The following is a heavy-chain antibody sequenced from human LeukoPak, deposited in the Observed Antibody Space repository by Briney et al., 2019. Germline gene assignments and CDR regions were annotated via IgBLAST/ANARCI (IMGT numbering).Heavy chain of an antibody. J-gene: IGHJ6*03. CDR2: INWNGGST. V-gene: IGHV3-20*01. D-gene: IGHD1-26*01. CDR3: ARSGKEPIPGYYYYYMDV. CDR1: GFTFDDYG. Sequence: GGSLRLSCAASGFTFDDYGMSWVRQAPGKGLEWVSGINWNGGSTGYADSVKGRFTISRDNAKNSLYLQMNSLRAEDTALYHCARSGKEPIPGYYYYYMDVWGKGTTVTISS.